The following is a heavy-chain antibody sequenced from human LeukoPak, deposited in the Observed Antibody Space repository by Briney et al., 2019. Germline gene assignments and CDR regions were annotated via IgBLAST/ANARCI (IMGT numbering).Heavy chain of an antibody. Sequence: ASVKVSCKASGGTFSSYAISWVRQAPGQGLEWMGGIIPIFGTANYAQKFQGRVTMTRDTSTSTVYMELSSLRSEDTAVYYCARPTLYGSGSYYFDYWGQGTLVTVSS. CDR1: GGTFSSYA. D-gene: IGHD3-10*01. V-gene: IGHV1-69*05. J-gene: IGHJ4*02. CDR2: IIPIFGTA. CDR3: ARPTLYGSGSYYFDY.